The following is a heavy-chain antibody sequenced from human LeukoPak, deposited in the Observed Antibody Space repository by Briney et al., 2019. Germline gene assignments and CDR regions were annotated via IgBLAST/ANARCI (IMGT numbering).Heavy chain of an antibody. CDR3: AASKRSYDFWTGFPSDF. J-gene: IGHJ4*02. V-gene: IGHV1-58*02. CDR2: IIVDSGNT. D-gene: IGHD3-3*01. CDR1: GFTFRNSA. Sequence: SVKVSCKASGFTFRNSAIQWVRQAPGQRLEWIGWIIVDSGNTKFAQRFQQRVSFTRDMSTGTAYMQLSSLRSEDTALYYCAASKRSYDFWTGFPSDFWGPGTVVTVSS.